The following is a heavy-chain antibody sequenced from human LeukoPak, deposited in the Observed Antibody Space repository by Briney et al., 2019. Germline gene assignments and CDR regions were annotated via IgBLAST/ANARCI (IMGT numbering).Heavy chain of an antibody. CDR2: IKSKAHGGTT. Sequence: GSLRLSCAASGFTFSSYAMHWVRQAPGKGLEWVGRIKSKAHGGTTDYAAPVKGRFTISRDDSKNTLYLQMNSLKTEDTAVYYCWDTNWNGDWDYWGQGTLVTVSS. CDR3: WDTNWNGDWDY. J-gene: IGHJ4*02. D-gene: IGHD1-1*01. V-gene: IGHV3-15*01. CDR1: GFTFSSYA.